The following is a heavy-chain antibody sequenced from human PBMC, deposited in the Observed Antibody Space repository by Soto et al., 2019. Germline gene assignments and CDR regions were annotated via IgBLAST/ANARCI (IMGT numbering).Heavy chain of an antibody. D-gene: IGHD5-12*01. CDR3: AKRVVATARYFDC. J-gene: IGHJ4*02. CDR1: GFTFSSSA. V-gene: IGHV3-23*01. CDR2: ISNSGGGT. Sequence: GGSLRLSCAASGFTFSSSAMSWVRQAPGKGLEWVSVISNSGGGTYYADSVKGRFTISRDNSKNTLYLQMNSLRVEDTAVYYCAKRVVATARYFDCWGQGTLVTVSS.